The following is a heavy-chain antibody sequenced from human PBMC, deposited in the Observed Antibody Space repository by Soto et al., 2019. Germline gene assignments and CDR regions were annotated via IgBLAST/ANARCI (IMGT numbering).Heavy chain of an antibody. CDR3: ARGSVGATMNYFDY. V-gene: IGHV3-33*01. D-gene: IGHD1-26*01. Sequence: PGGSLRLSCAASGFTFSTYGMHWVRQAPGKGLEWVAVIWYDGSNKYYADSVKGRFTISRDNSKNTLYLQMNSLRAEDTAVYYCARGSVGATMNYFDYWGQGTLVTVSS. J-gene: IGHJ4*02. CDR2: IWYDGSNK. CDR1: GFTFSTYG.